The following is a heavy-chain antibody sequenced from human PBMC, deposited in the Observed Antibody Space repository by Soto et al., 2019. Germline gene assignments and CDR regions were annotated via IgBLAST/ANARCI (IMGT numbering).Heavy chain of an antibody. CDR1: GGSFSGYY. V-gene: IGHV4-34*01. J-gene: IGHJ4*02. CDR2: INHSGST. CDR3: ARVMGYDSSGYYPVDY. Sequence: PSETLSLTCAVYGGSFSGYYWSRIRQPPGKGLEWIGEINHSGSTNYNPSLKSRVTISVDTSKNQFSLKLSSVTAADTAVYYCARVMGYDSSGYYPVDYWAQGTLVTGS. D-gene: IGHD3-22*01.